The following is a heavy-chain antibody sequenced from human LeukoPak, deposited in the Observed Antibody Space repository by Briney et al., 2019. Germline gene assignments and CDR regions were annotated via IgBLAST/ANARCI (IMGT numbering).Heavy chain of an antibody. Sequence: GGSLRLSCAASGFTFSSYSMNWVRQAPGKGLEWVSSISSSSSYIYYADSVKGLFTISRDNAKNSLYLQMNTLRAEDTAVYYCARQLTGPTNWFDPWGQGTLVTVSS. D-gene: IGHD1-1*01. CDR2: ISSSSSYI. CDR3: ARQLTGPTNWFDP. CDR1: GFTFSSYS. J-gene: IGHJ5*02. V-gene: IGHV3-21*01.